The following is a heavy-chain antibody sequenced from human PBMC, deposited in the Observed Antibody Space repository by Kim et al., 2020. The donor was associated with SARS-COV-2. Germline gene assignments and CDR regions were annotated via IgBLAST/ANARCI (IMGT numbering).Heavy chain of an antibody. CDR3: AREFSTSPGVDY. Sequence: GGSLRLSCVASGFPFRTYSMNWFRQAPGKGLEWVSSIISSSRSVFYADSLKGRFTISRDNAKNTLYLQLYRLRAEDTGVYYCAREFSTSPGVDYWGHGTLVTVSS. CDR2: IISSSRSV. V-gene: IGHV3-21*01. D-gene: IGHD3-16*01. CDR1: GFPFRTYS. J-gene: IGHJ4*01.